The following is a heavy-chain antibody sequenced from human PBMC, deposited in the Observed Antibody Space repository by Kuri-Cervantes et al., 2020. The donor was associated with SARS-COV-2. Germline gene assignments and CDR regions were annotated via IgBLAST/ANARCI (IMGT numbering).Heavy chain of an antibody. V-gene: IGHV3-48*04. CDR3: ARDRWGILYYYYMDV. CDR1: GFTFSSYA. D-gene: IGHD2/OR15-2a*01. Sequence: GGSLRLSCAASGFTFSSYAMHWVRQAPGKGLEWVSYISSSGSTIYYADSVKGRFTISRDNAKNSLYLQMNSLRAEDTAVYYCARDRWGILYYYYMDVWGKGTTVTVSS. J-gene: IGHJ6*03. CDR2: ISSSGSTI.